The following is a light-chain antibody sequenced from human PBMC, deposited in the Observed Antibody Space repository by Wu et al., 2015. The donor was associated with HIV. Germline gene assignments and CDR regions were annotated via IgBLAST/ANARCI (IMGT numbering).Light chain of an antibody. V-gene: IGKV1-39*01. Sequence: DIQMTQSPSSLSASVGDRVTLTCRASQSISNYLNWYQQKPGKAPKLLIYAASSLQGGVPSRFSGSGSGTDFTLTISSLQPEDFATYYCQQSYSTPIFTFGPGTKVDIK. CDR2: AAS. CDR1: QSISNY. CDR3: QQSYSTPIFT. J-gene: IGKJ3*01.